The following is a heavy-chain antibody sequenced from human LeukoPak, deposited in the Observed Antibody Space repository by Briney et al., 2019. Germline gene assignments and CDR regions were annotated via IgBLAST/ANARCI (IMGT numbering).Heavy chain of an antibody. V-gene: IGHV4-39*01. CDR1: GGSISSSSYY. CDR3: ATIVVVITVEYYFDY. CDR2: IYYSGST. D-gene: IGHD3-22*01. Sequence: SETLSLTCTVSGGSISSSSYYWGWIRRPPGKGLEWIGSIYYSGSTYYNPSLKSRVTISVDTSKNQFSLKLSSVTAADTAVYYCATIVVVITVEYYFDYWGQGTLVTVSS. J-gene: IGHJ4*02.